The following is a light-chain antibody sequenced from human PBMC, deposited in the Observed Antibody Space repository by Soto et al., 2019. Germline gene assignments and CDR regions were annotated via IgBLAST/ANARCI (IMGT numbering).Light chain of an antibody. Sequence: DIQMTQSPSSLSASVGDRVTITCRASQGINHYLAWYQQKPGKVPKLLINAASTLQSGVPSRISGSGSGTDFTLTISSLQPEDVATYYCQKYNSAPQTFGQGTKVEIK. CDR2: AAS. V-gene: IGKV1-27*01. CDR1: QGINHY. J-gene: IGKJ1*01. CDR3: QKYNSAPQT.